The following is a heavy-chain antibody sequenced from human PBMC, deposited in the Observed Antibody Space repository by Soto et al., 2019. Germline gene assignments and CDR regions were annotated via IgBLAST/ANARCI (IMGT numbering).Heavy chain of an antibody. CDR3: ARPGTSSAWYEAGSFDY. V-gene: IGHV1-18*01. Sequence: ASVKVSCKASGYTFTSYGISWVRQAPGQGLEWMGWISTYSGNTNYAQKFQGRVSLTTDTSTSEAYMELRSLTTDDTAVCYWARPGTSSAWYEAGSFDYWGQGSLVTVSS. D-gene: IGHD6-19*01. J-gene: IGHJ4*02. CDR1: GYTFTSYG. CDR2: ISTYSGNT.